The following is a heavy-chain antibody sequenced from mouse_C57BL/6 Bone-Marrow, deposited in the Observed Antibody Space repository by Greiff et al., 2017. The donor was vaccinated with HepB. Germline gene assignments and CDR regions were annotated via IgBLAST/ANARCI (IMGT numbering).Heavy chain of an antibody. V-gene: IGHV1-81*01. CDR1: GYTFTSYG. D-gene: IGHD1-1*01. J-gene: IGHJ3*01. Sequence: QVQLQQSGAELARPGASVKLSCKASGYTFTSYGISWVKQRTGQGLEWIGEIYPRSGNTYYNEKFKGKATLTADKSSSTAYMELRSLTSEDSAVYFCAKYGSSYEGAYWGQGTLVTVSA. CDR3: AKYGSSYEGAY. CDR2: IYPRSGNT.